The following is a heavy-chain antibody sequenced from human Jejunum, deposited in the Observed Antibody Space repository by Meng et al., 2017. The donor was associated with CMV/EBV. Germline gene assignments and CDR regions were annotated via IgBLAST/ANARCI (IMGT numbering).Heavy chain of an antibody. CDR1: GDSVSSNSAS. V-gene: IGHV6-1*01. D-gene: IGHD1-1*01. J-gene: IGHJ4*02. CDR3: ANGNYFFDY. CDR2: TYYRSKWYY. Sequence: TCAISGDSVSSNSASWSWLRQSPSRGLEWLVRTYYRSKWYYDYAVSVKSRITIDPDTSKNQFSLHLNSMTPDDTAVYYCANGNYFFDYWGQGTLVTVSS.